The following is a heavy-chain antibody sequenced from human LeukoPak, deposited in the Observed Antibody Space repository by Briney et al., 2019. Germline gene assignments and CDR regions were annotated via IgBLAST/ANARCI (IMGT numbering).Heavy chain of an antibody. CDR1: GFTFSSYG. CDR3: ATQRGRYDSSGTFDP. D-gene: IGHD3-22*01. CDR2: IRYDGSNK. Sequence: PGGSLRLSCAASGFTFSSYGMHWVRQAPGKGLEWVAFIRYDGSNKYYADSVKGRFTISRDNSKNTLYLQMNSLRAEDTAVYYCATQRGRYDSSGTFDPWGQGTLVTVSS. V-gene: IGHV3-30*02. J-gene: IGHJ5*02.